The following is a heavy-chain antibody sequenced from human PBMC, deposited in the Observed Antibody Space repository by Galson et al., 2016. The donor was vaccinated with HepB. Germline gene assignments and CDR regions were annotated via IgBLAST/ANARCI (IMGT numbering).Heavy chain of an antibody. Sequence: SLRLSCAASGFTFSSCAMSWVRQAPGKGLEWVAAIGGGGGSSYYADSVKGRFTISRDNSKNTLYLQMNGLRAEDTAVYYCAKDGILYSRVWWGGDYWGQGTLVTVSS. J-gene: IGHJ4*02. V-gene: IGHV3-23*01. CDR1: GFTFSSCA. D-gene: IGHD6-19*01. CDR3: AKDGILYSRVWWGGDY. CDR2: IGGGGGSS.